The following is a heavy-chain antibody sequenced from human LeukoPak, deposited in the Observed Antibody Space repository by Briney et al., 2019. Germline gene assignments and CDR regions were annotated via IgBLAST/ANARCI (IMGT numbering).Heavy chain of an antibody. J-gene: IGHJ5*02. Sequence: ASVKVSCKASGYTFTSYAMHWVRQAPGQRLEWMGWINAGNGNTKYSQKFQGRVTITADESTSTAYMELSSLRSEDTAVYYCHAPHLAAADWFDPWGQGTLVTVSS. CDR2: INAGNGNT. CDR3: HAPHLAAADWFDP. D-gene: IGHD6-13*01. CDR1: GYTFTSYA. V-gene: IGHV1-3*01.